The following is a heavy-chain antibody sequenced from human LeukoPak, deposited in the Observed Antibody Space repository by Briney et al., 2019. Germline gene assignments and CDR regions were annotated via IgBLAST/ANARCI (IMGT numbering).Heavy chain of an antibody. V-gene: IGHV4-59*08. Sequence: PPETLSLTCTVSGAPLNNYYWNWVRQPPGKELEWIGNVDYSGSTRYNPSLKSRATMSLDSSKNQFSLRLTSVTAADMAVYYCAMQVGIYGDYNNWFDPWGQGARVTVSS. CDR2: VDYSGST. J-gene: IGHJ5*02. D-gene: IGHD4-17*01. CDR3: AMQVGIYGDYNNWFDP. CDR1: GAPLNNYY.